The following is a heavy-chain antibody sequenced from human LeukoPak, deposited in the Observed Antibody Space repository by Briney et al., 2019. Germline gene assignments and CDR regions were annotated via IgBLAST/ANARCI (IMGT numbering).Heavy chain of an antibody. CDR3: GGLPSLHYYGMDV. CDR2: INHSGST. V-gene: IGHV4-34*08. D-gene: IGHD2-15*01. CDR1: GFTFSSYA. Sequence: LRLSCAASGFTFSSYAMSWVRQPPGKGLEWIGEINHSGSTNYNPSLKSRVTISVDTSKNQFSLKLSSVTAADTAVYYCGGLPSLHYYGMDVWGQGTTVTVSS. J-gene: IGHJ6*02.